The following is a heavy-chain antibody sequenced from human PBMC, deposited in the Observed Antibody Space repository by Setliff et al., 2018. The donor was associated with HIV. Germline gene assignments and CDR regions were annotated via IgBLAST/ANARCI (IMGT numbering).Heavy chain of an antibody. J-gene: IGHJ3*02. V-gene: IGHV4-59*11. D-gene: IGHD6-19*01. CDR1: GDAISRHD. Sequence: PSETLSLTCTVSGDAISRHDWSWIRQSPGKGLEWIGSMYSSGGNTYNPSLKSRVTISGGPSQNQFLLKVTSVTTADTAVYYCARDQEAVAPSAAFDIWGQGTVVTVSS. CDR2: MYSSGGN. CDR3: ARDQEAVAPSAAFDI.